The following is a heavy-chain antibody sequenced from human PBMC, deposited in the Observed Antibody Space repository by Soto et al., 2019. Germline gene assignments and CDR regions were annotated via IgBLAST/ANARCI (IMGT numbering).Heavy chain of an antibody. D-gene: IGHD3-10*01. CDR2: VYSGGAT. J-gene: IGHJ4*02. V-gene: IGHV3-53*02. Sequence: QLVETGGGLIQPGTSLTLSCAASGFSVSRNYMNWVRQAPGKGLEWVSFVYSGGATFYAASVKGRFILSRDDSQNTMYLQMNNLRAEDTAVYYCARVPGRLWGRGTLVTVAS. CDR1: GFSVSRNY. CDR3: ARVPGRL.